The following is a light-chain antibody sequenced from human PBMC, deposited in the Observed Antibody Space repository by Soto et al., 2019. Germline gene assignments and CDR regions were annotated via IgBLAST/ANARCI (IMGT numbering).Light chain of an antibody. Sequence: SVMTQSPATLSVSPGETATLSCRASQSVSYNLAWYQQKPGQGPRLLIYGAFTRATGIPARFSGSGSGTDFTLTISSLQSEDFAVYYCQQHKNWPPLTFGGGTKVEIK. J-gene: IGKJ4*01. V-gene: IGKV3-15*01. CDR2: GAF. CDR1: QSVSYN. CDR3: QQHKNWPPLT.